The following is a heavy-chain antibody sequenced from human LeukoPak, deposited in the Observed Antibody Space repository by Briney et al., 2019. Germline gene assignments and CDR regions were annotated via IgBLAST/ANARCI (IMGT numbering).Heavy chain of an antibody. J-gene: IGHJ4*02. CDR2: ISGSGGST. CDR3: AKDTSTRWYSSTPLPGDY. D-gene: IGHD6-13*01. V-gene: IGHV3-23*01. Sequence: GGSLRLSCAASGFTFGTYAMSWVRQAPGKGLEWISAISGSGGSTYYADSVKGRFTISRDNSKNTLYLQMNSLRAEDTAVYYCAKDTSTRWYSSTPLPGDYWGQGTLVTVSS. CDR1: GFTFGTYA.